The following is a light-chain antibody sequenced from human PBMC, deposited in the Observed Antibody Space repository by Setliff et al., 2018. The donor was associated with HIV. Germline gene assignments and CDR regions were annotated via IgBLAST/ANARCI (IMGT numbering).Light chain of an antibody. CDR2: QDN. V-gene: IGLV3-1*01. J-gene: IGLJ1*01. CDR3: QARDRSMGV. Sequence: SYELTQPPSVSVSPGQTASITCSGDKLGDKYACWYQQKPGQSPVLVIYQDNKRPSGIPQRFSGSNSGNTATLTISGTQAMDEADYYCQARDRSMGVFGTGTKVTVL. CDR1: KLGDKY.